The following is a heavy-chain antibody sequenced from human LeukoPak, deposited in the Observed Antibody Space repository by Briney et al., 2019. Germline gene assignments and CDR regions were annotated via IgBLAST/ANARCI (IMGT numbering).Heavy chain of an antibody. J-gene: IGHJ3*02. D-gene: IGHD5-24*01. CDR2: ISSSSSYI. V-gene: IGHV3-21*01. CDR3: AREGGDGYNLGAFDI. Sequence: SGGSLRLSCAASGFTFSSYSMNWVRQAPGKGLEWVSSISSSSSYIYYADSVKGRFTISRDNAKNSLYLQMNSLRAEDTAVYYCAREGGDGYNLGAFDIWGQGTMVTVSS. CDR1: GFTFSSYS.